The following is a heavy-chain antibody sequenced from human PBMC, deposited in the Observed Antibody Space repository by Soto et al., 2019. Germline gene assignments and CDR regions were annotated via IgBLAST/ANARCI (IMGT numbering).Heavy chain of an antibody. D-gene: IGHD3-22*01. J-gene: IGHJ4*02. CDR1: GDSFGVCL. V-gene: IGHV5-10-1*01. CDR3: ARQIYDSDTGPNFQYYFDS. CDR2: IDPSDSQT. Sequence: SGDSFGVCLSTCVLQKSGKGLEWMGRIDPSDSQTYYSPSFRGHVTISVTKSITTVFLQWSSLRASDAAMYYCARQIYDSDTGPNFQYYFDSWGQGTPVTGSS.